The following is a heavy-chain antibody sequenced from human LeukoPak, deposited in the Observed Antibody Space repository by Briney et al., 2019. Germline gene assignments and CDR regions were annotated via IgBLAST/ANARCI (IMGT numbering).Heavy chain of an antibody. Sequence: RGGSLRLSCAASGFTVTSNHMNWVRQAPGKGLEWVSIIYTGGSTHYAASLKDGFLIFRDDSINTLYLLMNSLLAEDSAGYYRARDSSSYYFDYWGRGTLVTVSS. V-gene: IGHV3-66*01. CDR2: IYTGGST. CDR1: GFTVTSNH. D-gene: IGHD6-6*01. CDR3: ARDSSSYYFDY. J-gene: IGHJ4*02.